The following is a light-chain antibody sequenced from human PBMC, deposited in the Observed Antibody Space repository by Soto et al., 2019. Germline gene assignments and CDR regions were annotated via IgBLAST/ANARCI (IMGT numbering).Light chain of an antibody. CDR2: GAS. V-gene: IGKV3-20*01. CDR1: QSVSSSS. Sequence: EIVLAQSPGTLSLSPGERATLSCRASQSVSSSSLAWYQQKPGQAPRLLIYGASSRATGIPDRFSGSGSGTHFTLTISRLEPEDFAVYYCQQFGTSPLTFGGGTKVEIK. CDR3: QQFGTSPLT. J-gene: IGKJ4*01.